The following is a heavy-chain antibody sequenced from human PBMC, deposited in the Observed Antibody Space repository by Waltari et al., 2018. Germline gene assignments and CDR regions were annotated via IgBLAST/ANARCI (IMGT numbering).Heavy chain of an antibody. J-gene: IGHJ4*02. CDR1: GSTFTGSS. V-gene: IGHV1-2*02. CDR2: INPNSGGT. Sequence: QVQLVQSGAEVQTPGASVKVTCKASGSTFTGSSMHWVRQAPGQGLGWMGWINPNSGGTNYAQKFQGRVTMTRDTSISTAYMELSRLRSDDTAVYYCARVLRGVMVRGIGYYFDYWGQGTLVTVSS. D-gene: IGHD3-10*01. CDR3: ARVLRGVMVRGIGYYFDY.